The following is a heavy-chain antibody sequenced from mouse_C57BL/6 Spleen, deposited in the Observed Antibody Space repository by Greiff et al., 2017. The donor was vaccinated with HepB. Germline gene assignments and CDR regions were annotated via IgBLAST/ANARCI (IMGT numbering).Heavy chain of an antibody. CDR3: ARRADYYSNDYFDY. J-gene: IGHJ2*01. V-gene: IGHV8-12*01. CDR1: GFSLSTSGMG. CDR2: IYWDDDK. Sequence: QVTLKESGPGILQSSQTLSLTCSFSGFSLSTSGMGVSWIRQPSGKGLEWLAHIYWDDDKRYNPSLKSRLTISKYTSRNQVFLKITSVDTADTATYYCARRADYYSNDYFDYWGQGTTLTVSS. D-gene: IGHD2-5*01.